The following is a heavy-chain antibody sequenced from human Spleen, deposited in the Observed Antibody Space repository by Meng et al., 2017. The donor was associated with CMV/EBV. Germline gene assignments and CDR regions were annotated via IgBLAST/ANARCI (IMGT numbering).Heavy chain of an antibody. V-gene: IGHV1-18*01. CDR2: ISAYNGNT. J-gene: IGHJ4*02. CDR3: ARDASLTVLMPAWGSDY. Sequence: ASVKVFCKASGYTFTTYGICWVRQAPGQGLEWVGWISAYNGNTNYAQRLQGRLTMTTDTSTSTAYMELRSLRSDDAAVYYCARDASLTVLMPAWGSDYWGQGTLVTVSS. CDR1: GYTFTTYG. D-gene: IGHD2-8*01.